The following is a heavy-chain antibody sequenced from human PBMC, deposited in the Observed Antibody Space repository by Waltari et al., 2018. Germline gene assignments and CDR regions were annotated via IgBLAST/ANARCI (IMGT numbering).Heavy chain of an antibody. D-gene: IGHD5-12*01. J-gene: IGHJ3*02. CDR3: AGRGEYNAFDI. CDR1: GGSMNSSY. CDR2: IYYSGST. V-gene: IGHV4-59*01. Sequence: QVQLQESGPGLVKPSETLSLTCTVSGGSMNSSYWTWIRQPPGKGLEWIGYIYYSGSTYYNPSLKSRVTIAIDTSKKQFSLNVRSVTAADTAVYYCAGRGEYNAFDIWGQGTMVTVSS.